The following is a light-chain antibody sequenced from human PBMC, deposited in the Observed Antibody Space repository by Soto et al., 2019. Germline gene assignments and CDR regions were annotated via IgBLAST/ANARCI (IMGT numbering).Light chain of an antibody. CDR3: QQSYSTPYT. Sequence: DIQMTQSPSSLSASVGDRVTITCRASQSISSYLNWYQQKPGKAPKLLIYAASSLQSGVPSRFSGSGSGTDFTLTFSSLQPEDFATYYCQQSYSTPYTFGQGPRWIS. V-gene: IGKV1-39*01. J-gene: IGKJ2*01. CDR1: QSISSY. CDR2: AAS.